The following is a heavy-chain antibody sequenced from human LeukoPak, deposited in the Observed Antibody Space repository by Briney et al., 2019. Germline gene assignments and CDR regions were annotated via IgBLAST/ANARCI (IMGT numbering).Heavy chain of an antibody. CDR2: INHSGST. CDR3: ARMDTHGSRYYYYGMDV. Sequence: SETLSLTCAVYGGSFSGYYWSWIRQPPGKGLEGIGEINHSGSTNYNPSLTSRVTISVDTSKNQFSLKLSSVTAADTAVYYCARMDTHGSRYYYYGMDVWGQGATVTVSS. CDR1: GGSFSGYY. J-gene: IGHJ6*02. V-gene: IGHV4-34*01. D-gene: IGHD5-18*01.